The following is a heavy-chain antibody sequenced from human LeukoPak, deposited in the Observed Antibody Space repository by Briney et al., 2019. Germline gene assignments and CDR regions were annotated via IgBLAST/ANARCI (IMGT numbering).Heavy chain of an antibody. D-gene: IGHD2-21*02. CDR3: ARLVNFCGGDCYSFDY. J-gene: IGHJ4*02. CDR2: ISAYNGNT. V-gene: IGHV1-18*01. Sequence: ASVKVSCKASGYTFTIYGISWVRQAPGQGLEWMGWISAYNGNTNYAQKLQGRVTMTTDTSTSTAYMELRSLRSDDTAVYYCARLVNFCGGDCYSFDYWGQGTLVTVSS. CDR1: GYTFTIYG.